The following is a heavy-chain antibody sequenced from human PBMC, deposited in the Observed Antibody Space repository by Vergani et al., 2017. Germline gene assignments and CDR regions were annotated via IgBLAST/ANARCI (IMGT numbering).Heavy chain of an antibody. V-gene: IGHV4-31*03. CDR1: GGSISSGGYY. D-gene: IGHD2-15*01. J-gene: IGHJ5*02. CDR3: ARGVVVVVAANDWFDP. CDR2: IYYSGST. Sequence: QVQLQESGPGLVKPSQTLSLTCTVSGGSISSGGYYWSWIRQHPGKGLEWIGYIYYSGSTYYNPSLKSRVTISVDTSNNQFSLKLSSVTAADTAVYYCARGVVVVVAANDWFDPWGQGTLVTVSS.